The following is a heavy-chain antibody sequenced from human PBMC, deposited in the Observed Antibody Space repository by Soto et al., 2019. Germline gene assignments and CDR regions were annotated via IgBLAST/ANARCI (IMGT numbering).Heavy chain of an antibody. Sequence: QVQLVQSGAEVKKPGSSVKVSCKASGGTFSSYAISWVRQAPGQGLEWMGGIIPIFGTANYAQKFQGRVTITADEYTSIAYMELSSLRSEDTAVYYCARDRRWQRRDGGGVAFDSWGQGPMVTVSS. CDR3: ARDRRWQRRDGGGVAFDS. CDR1: GGTFSSYA. J-gene: IGHJ3*02. D-gene: IGHD2-21*01. V-gene: IGHV1-69*01. CDR2: IIPIFGTA.